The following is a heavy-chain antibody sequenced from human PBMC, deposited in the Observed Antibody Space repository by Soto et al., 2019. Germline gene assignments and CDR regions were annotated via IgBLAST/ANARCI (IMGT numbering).Heavy chain of an antibody. D-gene: IGHD6-19*01. Sequence: ASVKVSCKASGYTFTSYDINWVRQATGQGLEWLGWMNPNSGNTGYAQKFQGRVTMTRNTSISTAYMELSSLRSEDTAVYYCAVTPLIAVAALPFDYWGQGTLVTVSS. CDR1: GYTFTSYD. J-gene: IGHJ4*02. V-gene: IGHV1-8*01. CDR3: AVTPLIAVAALPFDY. CDR2: MNPNSGNT.